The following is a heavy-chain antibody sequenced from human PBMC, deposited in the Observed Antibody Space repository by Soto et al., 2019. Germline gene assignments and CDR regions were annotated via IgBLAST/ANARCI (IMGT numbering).Heavy chain of an antibody. D-gene: IGHD2-2*01. CDR3: ARVGYCSSTSCYPRFDY. V-gene: IGHV4-31*03. J-gene: IGHJ4*02. CDR1: GGSISSGGYY. CDR2: IYYSGST. Sequence: PSETLSLTCTVSGGSISSGGYYWSWIRQHPGKGLEWIGYIYYSGSTYYNPSLKSRVTISVDTPKNQFSLKLSSVTAADTAVYYCARVGYCSSTSCYPRFDYWGQGTLVTVSS.